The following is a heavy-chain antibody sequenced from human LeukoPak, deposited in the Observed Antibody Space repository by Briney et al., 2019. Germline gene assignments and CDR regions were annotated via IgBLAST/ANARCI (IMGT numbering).Heavy chain of an antibody. Sequence: PGGSLRLSCAASGFTFSSYGMHWVRQAPGKGLEWVAFIRYDGSNKYYADSVKGRFTISRDNSKNTLYLQMNSLRAEDTAVYYCAKLDYYDSSGIDYWGQGTLVTVSS. CDR2: IRYDGSNK. CDR3: AKLDYYDSSGIDY. V-gene: IGHV3-30*02. D-gene: IGHD3-22*01. CDR1: GFTFSSYG. J-gene: IGHJ4*02.